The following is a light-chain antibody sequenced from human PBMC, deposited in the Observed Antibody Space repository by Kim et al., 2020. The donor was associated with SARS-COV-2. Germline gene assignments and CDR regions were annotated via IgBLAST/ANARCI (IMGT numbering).Light chain of an antibody. J-gene: IGLJ3*02. CDR3: QSADRYESWV. CDR1: ALRKQY. Sequence: VYPGQTARIACAGDALRKQYGYWYQQKPGQAPLLVIYKDTARASGIHERLSGSSSGTTVTLTISEVQAEDEADYHCQSADRYESWVFGGGTKLTVL. V-gene: IGLV3-25*03. CDR2: KDT.